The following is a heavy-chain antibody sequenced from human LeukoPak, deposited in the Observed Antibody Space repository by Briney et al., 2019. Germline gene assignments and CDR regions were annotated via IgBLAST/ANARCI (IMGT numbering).Heavy chain of an antibody. CDR1: GFTFSSYA. J-gene: IGHJ4*02. V-gene: IGHV3-23*01. D-gene: IGHD3-3*01. CDR3: AKSMEWLLFLSHFDY. CDR2: ISGSGGSR. Sequence: GGSLRLSCAASGFTFSSYAMSWVRQAPGKGLEWVSAISGSGGSRYYADSVKGRFTISRDNTKNALYLQMNSLRAEDTAVYYCAKSMEWLLFLSHFDYWGQGTLVTVSS.